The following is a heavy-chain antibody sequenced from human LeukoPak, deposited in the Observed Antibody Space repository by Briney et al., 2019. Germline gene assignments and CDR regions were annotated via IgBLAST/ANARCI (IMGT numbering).Heavy chain of an antibody. CDR3: AKDPFPGAAAIPYYYYGMDV. D-gene: IGHD2-2*02. CDR1: GFTFSSYG. V-gene: IGHV3-30*18. J-gene: IGHJ6*02. Sequence: GGSLRLSCAASGFTFSSYGMHWVRQAPGKGLEWVAVISYDGSNKYYADSVKGRFTISRDNSKNTLYLQMNSLRAEDTAVYYCAKDPFPGAAAIPYYYYGMDVWGQGTTVTVSS. CDR2: ISYDGSNK.